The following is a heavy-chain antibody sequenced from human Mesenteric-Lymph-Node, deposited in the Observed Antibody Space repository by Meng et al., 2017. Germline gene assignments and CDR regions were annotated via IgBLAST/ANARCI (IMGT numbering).Heavy chain of an antibody. D-gene: IGHD1-26*01. V-gene: IGHV4-30-4*01. Sequence: VQLQESGSGLVRPSQTLSLTCNVSGGSISSGDYYWSWIRQPPGKGLEWIGYIYYSGSTYYNPSLKSRVTISVDTSKNQFSLNLSSVTAADTAVYYCARGQRSYSGSYPEWFDPWGQGTLVTVSS. CDR3: ARGQRSYSGSYPEWFDP. J-gene: IGHJ5*02. CDR1: GGSISSGDYY. CDR2: IYYSGST.